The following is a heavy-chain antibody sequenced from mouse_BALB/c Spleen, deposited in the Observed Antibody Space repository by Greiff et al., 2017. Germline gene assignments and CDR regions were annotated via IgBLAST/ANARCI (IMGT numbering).Heavy chain of an antibody. V-gene: IGHV6-6*02. D-gene: IGHD2-1*01. CDR2: IGSKSNNDAT. CDR1: GFTFSNYW. CDR3: TTSGNYGAMDY. Sequence: EVKLEESGAGLVQPGGSMKLSCVASGFTFSNYWMNWVRQSPGKGLEWVAEIGSKSNNDATHYAESGKGRFTISRDDTTSSVYLQMNNLRAEDTCVYYCTTSGNYGAMDYWGQGTSVTVSS. J-gene: IGHJ4*01.